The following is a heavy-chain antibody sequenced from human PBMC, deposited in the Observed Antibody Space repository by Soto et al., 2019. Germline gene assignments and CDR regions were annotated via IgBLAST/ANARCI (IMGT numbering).Heavy chain of an antibody. V-gene: IGHV4-61*01. J-gene: IGHJ4*02. CDR2: IYYSGST. Sequence: PSETLSLTCTVSGGSVSSGSYYWSWIRQPPGKGLEWIGYIYYSGSTNYNPSLKSRVTISVDTSKNQFSLKLSSVTAADTAVYYCASFSVVAATIDYFDYWGQGTLVTVSS. CDR3: ASFSVVAATIDYFDY. CDR1: GGSVSSGSYY. D-gene: IGHD2-15*01.